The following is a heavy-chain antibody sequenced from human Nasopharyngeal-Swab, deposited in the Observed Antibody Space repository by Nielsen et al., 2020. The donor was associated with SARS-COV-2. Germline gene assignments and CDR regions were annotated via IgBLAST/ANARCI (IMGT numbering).Heavy chain of an antibody. CDR3: ARDRYSSE. V-gene: IGHV3-7*01. D-gene: IGHD6-19*01. J-gene: IGHJ4*02. CDR2: IKEDGSET. CDR1: GFTFGRIW. Sequence: GRSLRLSCAASGFTFGRIWMTGVRQAPGKGLEWVANIKEDGSETNYVESGKGRFTISTEKAKNSLYLQMNSLRAEDTAFYHCARDRYSSEWGQGSLVTVSS.